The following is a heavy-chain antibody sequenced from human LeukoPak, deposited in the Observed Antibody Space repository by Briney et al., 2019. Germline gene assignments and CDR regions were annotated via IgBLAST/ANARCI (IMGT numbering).Heavy chain of an antibody. CDR3: PRIFYHGSTGYYPDH. CDR1: GFTFSDHH. J-gene: IGHJ4*02. CDR2: SKNKANAYST. V-gene: IGHV3-72*01. Sequence: PGGSLRLSCAVSGFTFSDHHMDWVRQAPGKGLEWIGRSKNKANAYSTVYAASVKGRFTFSRDDPKNSLYLQMDSLKDQDTAVYYCPRIFYHGSTGYYPDHWGQGTLVTVSS. D-gene: IGHD3-9*01.